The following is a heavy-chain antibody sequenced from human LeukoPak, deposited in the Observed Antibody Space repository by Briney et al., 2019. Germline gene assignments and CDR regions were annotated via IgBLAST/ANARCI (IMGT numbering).Heavy chain of an antibody. Sequence: GGSLRLSCAASGFTFSSYGMHWVRQAPGKGLEWVAVISYDGSNKYYADSVKGRFTISRDNSKNTLYLQMNSLRAEDTAVYYCAKGGDYWGQGTLVTVSS. CDR1: GFTFSSYG. CDR3: AKGGDY. V-gene: IGHV3-30*18. J-gene: IGHJ4*02. CDR2: ISYDGSNK.